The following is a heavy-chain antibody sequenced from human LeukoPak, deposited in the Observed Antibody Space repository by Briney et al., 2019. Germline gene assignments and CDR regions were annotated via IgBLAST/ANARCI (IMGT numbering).Heavy chain of an antibody. V-gene: IGHV3-15*01. Sequence: GGSLRLSCAASGFTFSNAWMSWVRQAPGKGLEWVGRIKSKSDGGTTDYAAPVKGRFTISRDDSKNTLYLQMNSLKTEDTAVYYCITFSMIVVVITDWGQGTLVTISS. CDR3: ITFSMIVVVITD. CDR2: IKSKSDGGTT. D-gene: IGHD3-22*01. J-gene: IGHJ4*02. CDR1: GFTFSNAW.